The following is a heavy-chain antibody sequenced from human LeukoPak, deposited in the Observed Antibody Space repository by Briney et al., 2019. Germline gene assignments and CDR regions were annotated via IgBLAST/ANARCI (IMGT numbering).Heavy chain of an antibody. Sequence: SETLSLTCSVSGGSINSDYWAWIRQPPGRGLEWIGYMYYTGSTNYNPSLKSRVTISLATSKNHFSLKLNSVTAADTAVYYCARVSVVYGMDVWGRGTTVTVSS. CDR2: MYYTGST. V-gene: IGHV4-59*01. CDR3: ARVSVVYGMDV. CDR1: GGSINSDY. J-gene: IGHJ6*02.